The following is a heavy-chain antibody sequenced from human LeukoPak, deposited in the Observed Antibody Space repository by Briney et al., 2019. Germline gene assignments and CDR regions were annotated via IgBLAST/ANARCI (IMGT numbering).Heavy chain of an antibody. D-gene: IGHD4-17*01. V-gene: IGHV4-39*01. J-gene: IGHJ2*01. CDR1: GGSISSSSYY. CDR2: IYYSGST. CDR3: ARETTVTTTPKYWYFDL. Sequence: SETLSLTCTVSGGSISSSSYYWGWIRQPPGKGPEWIGSIYYSGSTYYNPSLKSRVTISVDTSKNQFSLKLSSVTAADTAVYYCARETTVTTTPKYWYFDLWGRGTLVTVSS.